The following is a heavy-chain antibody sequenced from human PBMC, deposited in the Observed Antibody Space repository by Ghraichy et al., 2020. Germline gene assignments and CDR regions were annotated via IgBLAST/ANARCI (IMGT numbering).Heavy chain of an antibody. J-gene: IGHJ2*01. CDR3: ARHYFYYYDSSGYLDHYWYFDL. D-gene: IGHD3-22*01. V-gene: IGHV4-39*01. CDR2: IYYSGST. Sequence: SETLSLTCTVSGGSISSSSYYWGWIRQPPGKGLEWIGSIYYSGSTYYNPSLKSRVTISVDTSKNQFSLKLSSVTAADTAVYYCARHYFYYYDSSGYLDHYWYFDLWGRGTLVTVSS. CDR1: GGSISSSSYY.